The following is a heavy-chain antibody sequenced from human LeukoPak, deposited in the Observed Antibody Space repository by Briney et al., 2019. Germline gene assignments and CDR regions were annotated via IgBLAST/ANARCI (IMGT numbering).Heavy chain of an antibody. CDR2: INPNSGGT. J-gene: IGHJ4*02. V-gene: IGHV1-2*02. D-gene: IGHD3-22*01. Sequence: ASVKVSCKASGYTFTGYYMHWVRQAPGQGLEWTGWINPNSGGTNYAQKFQGRVTMTRDTSISTAYMELSRLRSDDTAVYYCARVRYYDSSGYYFSYWGQGTLVTVSS. CDR3: ARVRYYDSSGYYFSY. CDR1: GYTFTGYY.